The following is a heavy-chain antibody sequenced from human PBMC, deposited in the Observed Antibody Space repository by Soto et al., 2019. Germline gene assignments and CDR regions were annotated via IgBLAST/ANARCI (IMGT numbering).Heavy chain of an antibody. CDR1: GGSISSSNW. J-gene: IGHJ4*02. CDR2: IYHSGST. CDR3: ASIHDYGDYQMNYDY. V-gene: IGHV4-4*02. Sequence: QVQLQESGPGLVKPSGTLSLTCAVSGGSISSSNWWSWVRQPPGKGLEWSGEIYHSGSTNYNPSLKSRVTISVDKSKNQFALKLSSVTAADTAVYYCASIHDYGDYQMNYDYWGQGTLVTVSS. D-gene: IGHD4-17*01.